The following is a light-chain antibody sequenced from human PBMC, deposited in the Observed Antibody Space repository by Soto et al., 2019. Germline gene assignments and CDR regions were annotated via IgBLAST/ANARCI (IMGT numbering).Light chain of an antibody. CDR2: GAS. CDR3: QQSNNWPPT. V-gene: IGKV3-15*01. Sequence: EIVMTRSPATLSVSPGERVTLSCRASQSVGTKLVWYQHRPGQPPRLLISGASARATGIPVRFSGSGSGTEFTLSIASLQSEDFAVYYCQQSNNWPPTFGQGTKVEIK. J-gene: IGKJ1*01. CDR1: QSVGTK.